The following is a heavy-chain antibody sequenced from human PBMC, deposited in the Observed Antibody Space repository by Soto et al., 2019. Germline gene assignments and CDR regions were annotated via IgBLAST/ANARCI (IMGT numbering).Heavy chain of an antibody. V-gene: IGHV3-23*01. CDR2: ISGSGGST. CDR3: AKHPKGDGWTGNFDY. Sequence: IPAYAASGVTRGSYAMSCVCQAQQKGLEWVSAISGSGGSTYYADSVKGRFTISRDNSKNRLYRQMNSLRAEDTAVYYCAKHPKGDGWTGNFDYWGQGTLVTVSS. CDR1: GVTRGSYA. D-gene: IGHD6-19*01. J-gene: IGHJ4*02.